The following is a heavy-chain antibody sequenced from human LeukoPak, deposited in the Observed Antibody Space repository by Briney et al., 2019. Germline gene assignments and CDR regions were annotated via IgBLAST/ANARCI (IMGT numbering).Heavy chain of an antibody. J-gene: IGHJ5*02. CDR1: GFPFSNYG. CDR3: AKEWHSEGYGSYKDA. Sequence: HSGGSLRLSFTASGFPFSNYGMHWVRQAPGKGLEWVAVVSRDGRTKYYGDSVQGRFTISRDNSKNTMFLQMNSLRPEDTAVYYCAKEWHSEGYGSYKDAWGQGTLVTVSS. V-gene: IGHV3-30*18. CDR2: VSRDGRTK. D-gene: IGHD1-26*01.